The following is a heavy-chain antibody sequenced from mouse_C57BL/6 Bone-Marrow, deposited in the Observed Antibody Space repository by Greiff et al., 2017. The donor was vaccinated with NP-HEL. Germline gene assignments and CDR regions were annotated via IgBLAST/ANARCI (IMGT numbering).Heavy chain of an antibody. D-gene: IGHD2-3*01. Sequence: VQLQQSGAELVRPGASVKLSCTASGFNIKDDYMHWVKQRPEQGLEWIGWIDPENGDTEYASKFQGKATITADPSSNTAYLQLSSLTSEDTAVYYCTDGYLYYYAMDYWGQGTSVTVSS. CDR1: GFNIKDDY. CDR3: TDGYLYYYAMDY. J-gene: IGHJ4*01. V-gene: IGHV14-4*01. CDR2: IDPENGDT.